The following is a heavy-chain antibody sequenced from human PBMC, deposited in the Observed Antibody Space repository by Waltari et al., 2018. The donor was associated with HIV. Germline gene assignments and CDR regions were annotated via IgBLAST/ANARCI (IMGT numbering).Heavy chain of an antibody. Sequence: ELQLVESGGGLVKPGGSLRLSCAASRFSFSKAWMSWVRQAPGQGVEGVGRIRSKTDGGTTDYAAPVKGRFTISRDDSKNTLYLQMNSLKTEDTGVYYCKTDPVGSSWPTYNWFEPWGQGTLVTVSS. V-gene: IGHV3-15*01. CDR3: KTDPVGSSWPTYNWFEP. CDR1: RFSFSKAW. J-gene: IGHJ5*02. D-gene: IGHD6-13*01. CDR2: IRSKTDGGTT.